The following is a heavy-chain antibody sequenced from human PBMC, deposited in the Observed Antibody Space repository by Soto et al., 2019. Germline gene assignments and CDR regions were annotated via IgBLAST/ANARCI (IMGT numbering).Heavy chain of an antibody. CDR2: IHSGGDT. J-gene: IGHJ6*02. V-gene: IGHV3-66*01. CDR1: GFAVSSNY. Sequence: QPGGSLRLSCAASGFAVSSNYMTWVRQAPGKGLEWVSVIHSGGDTHYADSVRGRFTISRDNSKNTLYLQMNSLRAEDTAVYYCAISRNGTTYGGIYVCGQRTTVTVSS. D-gene: IGHD1-7*01. CDR3: AISRNGTTYGGIYV.